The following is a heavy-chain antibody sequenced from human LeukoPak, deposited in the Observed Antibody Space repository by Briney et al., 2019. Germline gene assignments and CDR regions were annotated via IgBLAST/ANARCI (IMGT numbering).Heavy chain of an antibody. CDR2: VYYSGST. V-gene: IGHV4-39*07. CDR3: ARMLVPAAITALGGWFDP. J-gene: IGHJ5*02. D-gene: IGHD2-2*01. CDR1: GNSISSGDNY. Sequence: SETLSLTCTVSGNSISSGDNYWSWIRQPPGKGLEWIGSVYYSGSTYYNPSLRSRVTISLDTSKNQFSLKLSSVTAADTAVYYCARMLVPAAITALGGWFDPWGQGTLVTVSS.